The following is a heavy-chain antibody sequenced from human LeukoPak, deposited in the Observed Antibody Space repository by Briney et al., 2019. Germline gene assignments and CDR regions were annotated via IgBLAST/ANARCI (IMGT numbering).Heavy chain of an antibody. J-gene: IGHJ1*01. CDR1: GDSLTNSPCY. Sequence: SQTLSLTCTVYGDSLTNSPCYWSWIRQPTGKGLKWIGRIYSGGSTNYNPSLMSRVTMSIDTSKSQFSLKLTSVTAADTAVYYCARGFSSAWYAEFFQHWGPCTLVAVSS. V-gene: IGHV4-61*02. CDR2: IYSGGST. D-gene: IGHD3-22*01. CDR3: ARGFSSAWYAEFFQH.